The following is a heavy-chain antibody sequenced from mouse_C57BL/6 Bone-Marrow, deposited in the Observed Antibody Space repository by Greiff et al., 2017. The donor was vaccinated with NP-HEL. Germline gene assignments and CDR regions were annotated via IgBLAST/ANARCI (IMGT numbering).Heavy chain of an antibody. CDR3: ARDYGNYEGNYFDY. D-gene: IGHD2-1*01. J-gene: IGHJ2*01. V-gene: IGHV5-4*01. CDR2: ISDGGSYT. Sequence: DVHLVESGGGLVKPGGSLKLSCAASGFTFSSYAMSWVRQTPEKRLEWVATISDGGSYTYYPDNVKGRFTISRDNAKNNLYLQMSHLKSEDTAMYYCARDYGNYEGNYFDYWGQGTTLTVSS. CDR1: GFTFSSYA.